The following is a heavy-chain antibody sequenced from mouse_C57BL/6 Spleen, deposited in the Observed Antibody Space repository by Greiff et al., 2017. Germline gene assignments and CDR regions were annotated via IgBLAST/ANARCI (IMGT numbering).Heavy chain of an antibody. D-gene: IGHD1-1*01. CDR2: IYPRSGNT. J-gene: IGHJ4*01. Sequence: VQLQQSGAALARPGASVKLSCKASGYTFTSYGISWVKQRTGQGLAWIGEIYPRSGNTSYNEKFKGKATLTADKSSSTAYMELRSLTSEDSAVYFCASSGSRHAMDNWGQGTSDTVSS. V-gene: IGHV1-81*01. CDR1: GYTFTSYG. CDR3: ASSGSRHAMDN.